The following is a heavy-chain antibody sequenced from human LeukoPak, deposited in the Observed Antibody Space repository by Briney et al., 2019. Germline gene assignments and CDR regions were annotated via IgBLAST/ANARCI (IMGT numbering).Heavy chain of an antibody. CDR3: ARDCSGGSCSTDY. CDR2: INHSGST. J-gene: IGHJ4*02. CDR1: GGSFNGYY. D-gene: IGHD2-15*01. V-gene: IGHV4-34*01. Sequence: PSETLSLTCAVYGGSFNGYYWSWIRQPPGKGLEWIGEINHSGSTNYNPSLESRVTISVDTSKNQFSLKLSSVTAADTAVYYCARDCSGGSCSTDYWGQGTLVTVSS.